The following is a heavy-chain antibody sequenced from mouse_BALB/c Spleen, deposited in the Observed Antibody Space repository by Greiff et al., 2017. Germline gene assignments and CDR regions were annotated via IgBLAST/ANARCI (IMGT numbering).Heavy chain of an antibody. CDR1: GFTFSDYY. Sequence: DVQLVESGGGLVKPGGSLKLSCAASGFTFSDYYMYWVRQTPEKRLEWVATISDGGSYTYYPDSVKGRFTISRDNAKNNLYLQMSSLKSEDTAMYYCARDGYGMDYWGQGTSVTVSS. CDR3: ARDGYGMDY. J-gene: IGHJ4*01. CDR2: ISDGGSYT. V-gene: IGHV5-4*02. D-gene: IGHD2-2*01.